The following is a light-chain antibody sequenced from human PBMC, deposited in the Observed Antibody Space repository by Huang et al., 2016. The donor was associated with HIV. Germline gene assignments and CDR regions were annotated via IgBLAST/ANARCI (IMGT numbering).Light chain of an antibody. CDR3: HQYGSSPLT. CDR2: DAS. V-gene: IGKV3D-20*01. CDR1: QTITKNY. Sequence: IVLTQSPATLSLSPGERATLSCGASQTITKNYLAWYQQKPGLAPRLLIYDASTRATGIPDRFSGRGAGTDFTLTINTLEPEDFAVYYWHQYGSSPLTFGGGTKVEIK. J-gene: IGKJ4*01.